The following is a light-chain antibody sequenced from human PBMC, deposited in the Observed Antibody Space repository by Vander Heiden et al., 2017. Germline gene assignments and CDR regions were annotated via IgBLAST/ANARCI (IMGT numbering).Light chain of an antibody. J-gene: IGLJ2*01. CDR1: HIGSKN. V-gene: IGLV3-9*01. CDR2: TNN. CDR3: QVWDTSTVV. Sequence: YEQSQPLSVSVALGQTARSTCGGYHIGSKNVHWYQQKPGQAPVLVIYTNNNRPSGIPERFSGSNSGNTATLTISRAQGGDESDYYCQVWDTSTVVFGGGTKLTVL.